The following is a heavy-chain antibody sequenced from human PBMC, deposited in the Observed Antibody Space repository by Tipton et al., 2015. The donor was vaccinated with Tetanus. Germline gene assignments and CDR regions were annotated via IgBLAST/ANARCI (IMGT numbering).Heavy chain of an antibody. J-gene: IGHJ5*02. V-gene: IGHV4-61*01. D-gene: IGHD3-22*01. CDR2: VSYSGRT. CDR3: ARDRGFTTYNYFDP. Sequence: TLSLTCTVSGGSVRSGSYSWNWIRQPPGKGLEWLAYVSYSGRTNSNYSLKSRFTVSQDTSKNQFSLRLRSVTAADTAVYYCARDRGFTTYNYFDPWGQGTLVTVSS. CDR1: GGSVRSGSYS.